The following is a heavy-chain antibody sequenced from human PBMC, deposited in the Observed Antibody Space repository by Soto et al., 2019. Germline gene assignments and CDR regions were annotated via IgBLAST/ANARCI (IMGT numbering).Heavy chain of an antibody. CDR3: ARDDCGGSCYRYYYYGMDV. J-gene: IGHJ6*02. Sequence: ASVKVSCKASGGTFSSYAISWVRQAPGQGLEWMGGIIPIFGTANYAQKFQGRVTITADESTSTAYMELSSLRSEDTAVYYCARDDCGGSCYRYYYYGMDVWGQGTTVTVSS. CDR1: GGTFSSYA. CDR2: IIPIFGTA. D-gene: IGHD2-15*01. V-gene: IGHV1-69*13.